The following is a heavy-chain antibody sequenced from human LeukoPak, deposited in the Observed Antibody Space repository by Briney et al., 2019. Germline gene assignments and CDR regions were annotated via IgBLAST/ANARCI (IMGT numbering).Heavy chain of an antibody. CDR2: ISHSGST. V-gene: IGHV4-4*02. CDR3: ASNGYYAIDY. CDR1: GDSISSNHW. D-gene: IGHD3-3*01. Sequence: SRTLSLTCAVSGDSISSNHWWSRVRQPPGKGLEWIGEISHSGSTNYNPSLKSRITILVDKSKNQFALKLSSVTAADTAVYFCASNGYYAIDYWGQGTLVTVSS. J-gene: IGHJ4*02.